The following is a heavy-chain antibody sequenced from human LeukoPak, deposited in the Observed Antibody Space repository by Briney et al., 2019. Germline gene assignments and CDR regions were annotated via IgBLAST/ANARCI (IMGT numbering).Heavy chain of an antibody. D-gene: IGHD3-3*01. CDR3: ARVGGTIFPHYYYYYMDV. CDR1: GGSISSSSYY. J-gene: IGHJ6*03. CDR2: IYYSGST. V-gene: IGHV4-39*07. Sequence: SETLSLTCTVSGGSISSSSYYWGWIRQPPGKGLEWIGSIYYSGSTYYNPSLKSRVTISVDTSKNQFSLKLSSVTAADTAVYYCARVGGTIFPHYYYYYMDVWGKGTTVTVSS.